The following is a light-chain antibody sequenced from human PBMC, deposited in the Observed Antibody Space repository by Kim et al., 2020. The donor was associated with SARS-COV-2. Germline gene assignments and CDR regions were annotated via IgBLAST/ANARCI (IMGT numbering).Light chain of an antibody. CDR2: GKN. Sequence: SSELTQDPAVSVALGQTVRITCQGDSLRSYYASWYQQKPGQAPVLVIYGKNNRPSGIPDRFSGSSSGNTASLTITGAQAEDEADYYCNSRDSSGNWVVFG. V-gene: IGLV3-19*01. CDR1: SLRSYY. CDR3: NSRDSSGNWVV. J-gene: IGLJ2*01.